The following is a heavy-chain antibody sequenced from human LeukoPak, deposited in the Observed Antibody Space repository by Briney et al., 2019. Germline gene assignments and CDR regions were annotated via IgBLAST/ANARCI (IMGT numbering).Heavy chain of an antibody. CDR1: GFTFSTYW. Sequence: GGSLRLSCSASGFTFSTYWMSWVRQAPGKGLEWVANMRRDGNEIYYLDSVRGRFTISRDNAKNSLYLQMNSLRADDTAVYYCARDKIVGPTTLDYWGQGTLVTVSS. V-gene: IGHV3-7*01. J-gene: IGHJ4*02. CDR3: ARDKIVGPTTLDY. CDR2: MRRDGNEI. D-gene: IGHD1-26*01.